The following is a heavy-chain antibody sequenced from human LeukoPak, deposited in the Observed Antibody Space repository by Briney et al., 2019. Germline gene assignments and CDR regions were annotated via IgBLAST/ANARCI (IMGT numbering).Heavy chain of an antibody. D-gene: IGHD1-26*01. V-gene: IGHV1-69*13. CDR3: ARGRAGNSGSYYGAFDI. Sequence: ASVKVSCKASGGTFSSYAISWVRQAPGQGLEWMGGIIPIFGTANYAQKFQGRVTITADESTSTAYMELSSLRSEGTAVYYCARGRAGNSGSYYGAFDIWGQGTMVTVSS. J-gene: IGHJ3*02. CDR2: IIPIFGTA. CDR1: GGTFSSYA.